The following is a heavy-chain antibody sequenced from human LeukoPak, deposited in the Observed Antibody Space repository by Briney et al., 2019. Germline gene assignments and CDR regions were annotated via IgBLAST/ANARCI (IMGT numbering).Heavy chain of an antibody. D-gene: IGHD3-22*01. CDR3: ARDRGPYYYDSSGYNFDY. J-gene: IGHJ4*02. Sequence: GASVKVPCKASGYTFTSYYMHWVRQAPGQGLEGMGIINPSGGSTSYAQKFQGRVTMTRDTSTSTVYMELSSLRSEDTAVYYCARDRGPYYYDSSGYNFDYWGQGTLVTVSS. V-gene: IGHV1-46*01. CDR1: GYTFTSYY. CDR2: INPSGGST.